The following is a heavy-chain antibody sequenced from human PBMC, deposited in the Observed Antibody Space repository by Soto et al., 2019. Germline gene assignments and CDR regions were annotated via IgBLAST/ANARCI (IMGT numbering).Heavy chain of an antibody. CDR2: ISSSGSTI. CDR1: GFTFSSYE. J-gene: IGHJ4*02. Sequence: TGGSLRLSCAASGFTFSSYEMNWVRQAPGKGLEWVSYISSSGSTIYYADSVKGRFTISRDNAKNSLYLQMNSLRAEDTAVYYCARFITMIVVAKGYFDYWGQGTLVTVSS. CDR3: ARFITMIVVAKGYFDY. D-gene: IGHD3-22*01. V-gene: IGHV3-48*03.